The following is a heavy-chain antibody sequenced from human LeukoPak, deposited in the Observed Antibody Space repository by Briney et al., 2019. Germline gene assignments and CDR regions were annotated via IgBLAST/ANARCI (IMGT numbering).Heavy chain of an antibody. Sequence: PGGSLRLSCAASGFTFDDYAMHWVRQAPGKGLEWVSGISWNSGSIGYADSVKGRFTISRDNAKNSLYLQMNSLRAEDTAVYYCARDLLLGYGGNDYWGQGTLVTVSS. J-gene: IGHJ4*02. CDR2: ISWNSGSI. CDR1: GFTFDDYA. CDR3: ARDLLLGYGGNDY. V-gene: IGHV3-9*01. D-gene: IGHD4-23*01.